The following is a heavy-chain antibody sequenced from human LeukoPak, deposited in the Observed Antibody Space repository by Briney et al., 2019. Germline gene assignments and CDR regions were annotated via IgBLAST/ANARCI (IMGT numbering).Heavy chain of an antibody. V-gene: IGHV3-33*01. D-gene: IGHD1-26*01. CDR1: GFTFSSYG. Sequence: GGCLRLSCAASGFTFSSYGMHWVRQAPGKGLEWVAVIGYDVSHKYYADSVKGRFTISRDNSKNTLYLQMNSLRAEDTAVYYCARTVGATAFDYWGQGTLVSV. J-gene: IGHJ4*02. CDR3: ARTVGATAFDY. CDR2: IGYDVSHK.